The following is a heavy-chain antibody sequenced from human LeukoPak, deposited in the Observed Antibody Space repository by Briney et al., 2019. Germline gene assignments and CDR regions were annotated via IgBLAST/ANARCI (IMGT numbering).Heavy chain of an antibody. V-gene: IGHV4-59*01. J-gene: IGHJ4*02. D-gene: IGHD5-12*01. Sequence: SETLSLTCTVSGGSISSYYWSWIRQPPGKGLEWIGYIYYNGSTNYNPSLKSRVTISVDTSKNQFSLNLSSVTAADTAVYYCARGGGYSGYDFGYWGQGTLVTVSS. CDR2: IYYNGST. CDR3: ARGGGYSGYDFGY. CDR1: GGSISSYY.